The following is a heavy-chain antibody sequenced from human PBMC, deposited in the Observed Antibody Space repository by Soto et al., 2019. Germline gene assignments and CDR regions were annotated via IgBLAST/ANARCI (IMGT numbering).Heavy chain of an antibody. CDR2: IVVGSGNT. J-gene: IGHJ6*02. CDR3: ARVGRWLPYYYYYGMDV. Sequence: SVKVSCKASGFTFTSSAMQWVRQARGQRLEWIGWIVVGSGNTNYAQKFQERVTITRDMSTSTAYMELSSLRSEDTAVYYCARVGRWLPYYYYYGMDVWGQGTTVTVSS. D-gene: IGHD6-19*01. V-gene: IGHV1-58*02. CDR1: GFTFTSSA.